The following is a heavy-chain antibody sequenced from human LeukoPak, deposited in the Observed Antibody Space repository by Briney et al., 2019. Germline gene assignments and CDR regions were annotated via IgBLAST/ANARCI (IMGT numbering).Heavy chain of an antibody. CDR1: GFTFSSYG. Sequence: GGSLRLSCAASGFTFSSYGMHWVRQAPGKGLEWVAVISYDGSNKYYADSVKGRFTISRDNFKNTLYLQMNSLRAEDTAVYYCARDREGYNWNYGFDYWGQGTLVTVSS. CDR3: ARDREGYNWNYGFDY. V-gene: IGHV3-30*03. J-gene: IGHJ4*02. CDR2: ISYDGSNK. D-gene: IGHD1-7*01.